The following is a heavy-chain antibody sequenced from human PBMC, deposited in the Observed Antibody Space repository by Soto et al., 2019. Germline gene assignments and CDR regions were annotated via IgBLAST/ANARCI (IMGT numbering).Heavy chain of an antibody. CDR3: ARVISCYGMEV. J-gene: IGHJ6*01. Sequence: GGSLRLSCAASGFTFSSYSMNWVRHAPGKGLEWVSSISSSSSYIYYANSVKGRFTISRDNAKNSLYLQMNSPRAEDTAVYYCARVISCYGMEVWGQGTTVNVSS. D-gene: IGHD2-2*01. V-gene: IGHV3-21*01. CDR1: GFTFSSYS. CDR2: ISSSSSYI.